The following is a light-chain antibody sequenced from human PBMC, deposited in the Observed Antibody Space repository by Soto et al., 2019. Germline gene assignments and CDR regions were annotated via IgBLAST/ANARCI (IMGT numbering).Light chain of an antibody. J-gene: IGKJ1*01. CDR3: QQYGSSPWT. V-gene: IGKV3-20*01. CDR2: GAS. CDR1: QGVSNTY. Sequence: EIVLTQSPGTLSLSPGERATLSCRASQGVSNTYLAWYQQKPGQAPRLLIYGASSRATGIPDRFSGSGSGTDFTLNISRLEPEDFAVYYCQQYGSSPWTFGQGTKVELK.